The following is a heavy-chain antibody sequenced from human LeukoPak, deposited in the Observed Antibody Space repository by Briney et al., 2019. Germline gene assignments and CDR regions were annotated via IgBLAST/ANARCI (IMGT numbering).Heavy chain of an antibody. J-gene: IGHJ4*02. CDR3: ARRAGKLWPVDY. CDR1: GGSFSGYY. Sequence: SETLSLTCAVYGGSFSGYYWSWIRQPPGKGLEWIGEINHSGSTNYNPSLKSRGTISVDTSKKQFSLKLSSVTAADTAVYYCARRAGKLWPVDYWGQGTVVTVSS. V-gene: IGHV4-34*01. D-gene: IGHD5-18*01. CDR2: INHSGST.